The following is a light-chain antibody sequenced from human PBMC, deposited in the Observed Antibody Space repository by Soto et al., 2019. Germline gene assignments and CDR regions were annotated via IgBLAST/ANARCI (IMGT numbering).Light chain of an antibody. J-gene: IGKJ2*01. CDR3: QQYGDSPET. V-gene: IGKV3-20*01. CDR2: AAS. CDR1: QSIRNNY. Sequence: ENVVTQSPGTLSLSPGERATLSCRTSQSIRNNYLAGYQQKRGQAPRLLMFAASSRAPGIPDRFSGSGSGTDFTLTISRLEPEDFAVYYCQQYGDSPETFGQGTNLEIK.